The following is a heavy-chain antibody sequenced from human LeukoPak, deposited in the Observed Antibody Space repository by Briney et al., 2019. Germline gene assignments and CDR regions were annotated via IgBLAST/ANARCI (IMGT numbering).Heavy chain of an antibody. CDR3: ARVLRYFDWPGDWFDP. V-gene: IGHV5-51*01. D-gene: IGHD3-9*01. J-gene: IGHJ5*02. CDR1: GYSFTSYW. Sequence: PGESLKISCKGSGYSFTSYWIGWVRQMPGKGLEWMGIIYPGDSDTRYSPSFQGQVTISADKSVSTAYLQWSSLKAPDTAMYYCARVLRYFDWPGDWFDPWGQGTLVTVSS. CDR2: IYPGDSDT.